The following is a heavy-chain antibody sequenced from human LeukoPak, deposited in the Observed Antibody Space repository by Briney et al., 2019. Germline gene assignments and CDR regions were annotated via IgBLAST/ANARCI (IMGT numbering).Heavy chain of an antibody. CDR2: IIPIFGTA. V-gene: IGHV1-69*13. CDR3: ATPKNGHYYGSGSYHY. CDR1: GGIFSSYG. Sequence: SVKVSCKACGGIFSSYGISWVRQAPGQGLEWVGGIIPIFGTANYAQKFQGRVTITADESTSTAYMELSSLGSEDTAVYYCATPKNGHYYGSGSYHYWGQGTLVTVSS. J-gene: IGHJ4*02. D-gene: IGHD3-10*01.